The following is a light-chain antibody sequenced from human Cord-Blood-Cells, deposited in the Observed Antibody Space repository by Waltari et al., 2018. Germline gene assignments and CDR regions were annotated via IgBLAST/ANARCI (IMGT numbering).Light chain of an antibody. Sequence: QSALTQPASVSGSPGQSITISCTGTSSDVGSYNLVSWYQQHPGKAPKLMIYEGSKRPSGVPNLFSGSKSDNAASLTFTGLQAEDEAYYYSCSYAGSSTWVFGGGTNLTVL. J-gene: IGLJ3*02. CDR2: EGS. CDR3: CSYAGSSTWV. V-gene: IGLV2-23*01. CDR1: SSDVGSYNL.